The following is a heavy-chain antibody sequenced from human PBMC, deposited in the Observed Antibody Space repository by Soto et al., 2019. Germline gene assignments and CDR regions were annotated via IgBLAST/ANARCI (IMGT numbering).Heavy chain of an antibody. V-gene: IGHV3-23*01. D-gene: IGHD5-18*01. Sequence: GGSLRLSCAASGFTFSSYAMSWVRQAPGKGLEWVSAISGSGGSTYYADSVKGRFTISRDNSKNTLYLQMNSLRAEDTAVYYCAKDGRGYSYGWHFDYWGQGTLVTVSS. J-gene: IGHJ4*02. CDR1: GFTFSSYA. CDR2: ISGSGGST. CDR3: AKDGRGYSYGWHFDY.